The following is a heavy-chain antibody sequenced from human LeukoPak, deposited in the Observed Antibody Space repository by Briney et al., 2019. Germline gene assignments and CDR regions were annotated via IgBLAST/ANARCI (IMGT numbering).Heavy chain of an antibody. D-gene: IGHD6-19*01. Sequence: PGGSLRLSCAASGFTFSSYAMSWVRQAPGKGLEWVSAISGSGSSTYYADSVKGRFTISRDNSKNTLYLQMNSLRAEDTAVYYCAKDLGSGWFLDAFDIWGQGTMVTVSS. CDR3: AKDLGSGWFLDAFDI. CDR1: GFTFSSYA. V-gene: IGHV3-23*01. CDR2: ISGSGSST. J-gene: IGHJ3*02.